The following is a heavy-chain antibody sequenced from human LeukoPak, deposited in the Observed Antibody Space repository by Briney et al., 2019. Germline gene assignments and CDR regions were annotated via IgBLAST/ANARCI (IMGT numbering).Heavy chain of an antibody. CDR1: GGSINSYY. D-gene: IGHD3-16*01. J-gene: IGHJ5*02. CDR2: IYSSGGT. Sequence: PSETLSLTCTVSGGSINSYYWSWIRQPAGKGLEWIGRIYSSGGTYYNPSLKSRVTMSVDTSKNQFSLNLNSVTAADTAVYYCARILGGVRSWFDPWGQGTLVTVSS. CDR3: ARILGGVRSWFDP. V-gene: IGHV4-4*07.